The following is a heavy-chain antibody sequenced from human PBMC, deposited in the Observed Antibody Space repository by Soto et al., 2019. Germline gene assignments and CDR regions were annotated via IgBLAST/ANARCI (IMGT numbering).Heavy chain of an antibody. V-gene: IGHV1-69*13. Sequence: ASVKVSCKASGYTFTSYGISWVRQAPGQGLEWMGGIIPIFGTANYAQKFQGRVTITADESTSTAYMELSSLRSEDTAVYYCARDLEHDFWSGYGLRRNYYYYGMDVWGQGTTVTVSS. D-gene: IGHD3-3*01. CDR1: GYTFTSYG. J-gene: IGHJ6*02. CDR2: IIPIFGTA. CDR3: ARDLEHDFWSGYGLRRNYYYYGMDV.